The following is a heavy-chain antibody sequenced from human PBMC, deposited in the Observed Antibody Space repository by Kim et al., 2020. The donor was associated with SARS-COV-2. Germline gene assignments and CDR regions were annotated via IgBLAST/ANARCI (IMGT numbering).Heavy chain of an antibody. CDR1: GGSISGSSYY. Sequence: SETLSLTCTVSGGSISGSSYYWGWIRQPPGKGLEWIGSIYYSGSTYYKPSLKSRVTISVDTSKNQFSLKLTSVTAADTAIYYCSSHYLGSAWHPCGQGTLVTVSS. D-gene: IGHD1-1*01. V-gene: IGHV4-39*01. CDR3: SSHYLGSAWHP. J-gene: IGHJ5*02. CDR2: IYYSGST.